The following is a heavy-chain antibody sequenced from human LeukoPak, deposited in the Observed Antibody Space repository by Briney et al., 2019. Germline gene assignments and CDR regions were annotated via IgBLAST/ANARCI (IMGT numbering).Heavy chain of an antibody. CDR2: FDPEDGET. Sequence: ASVKVSCKVSGYTLTELSMHWVRQAPGKGLEWMGAFDPEDGETIYAQKFQGRVTMTEDTSTDTAYMELSSLRSEDTAVYYCASIPRFVVVVAATTEGPDLYYWGQGTLVTVSS. J-gene: IGHJ4*02. CDR3: ASIPRFVVVVAATTEGPDLYY. V-gene: IGHV1-24*01. CDR1: GYTLTELS. D-gene: IGHD2-15*01.